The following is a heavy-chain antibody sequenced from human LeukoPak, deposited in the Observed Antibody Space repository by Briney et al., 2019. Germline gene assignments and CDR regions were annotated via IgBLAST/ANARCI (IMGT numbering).Heavy chain of an antibody. CDR3: AKKYSTGLDP. V-gene: IGHV3-23*01. CDR2: INGSGGST. Sequence: QPGGSLRLSCAASGLTFSSYAMSWVRQAPGKGLEWVSDINGSGGSTYYADSVKGRFTISRDSSKNTLYLQMNSLRAEDTAVYYCAKKYSTGLDPWGQGTLVTVSS. J-gene: IGHJ5*02. CDR1: GLTFSSYA. D-gene: IGHD1-26*01.